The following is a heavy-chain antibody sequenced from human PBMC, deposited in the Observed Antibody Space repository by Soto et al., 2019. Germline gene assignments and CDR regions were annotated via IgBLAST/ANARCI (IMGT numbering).Heavy chain of an antibody. CDR3: ARDRQAPRITMVRGVIGYGMDV. CDR1: GYTFTSYG. CDR2: ISAYNGNT. J-gene: IGHJ6*02. V-gene: IGHV1-18*01. D-gene: IGHD3-10*01. Sequence: ASVKVSCKASGYTFTSYGITWVRQAPGQGLERMGWISAYNGNTNYAQKLQGRVTMTTDTSTSTAYMELRSLRSDDTAVYYCARDRQAPRITMVRGVIGYGMDVWGQGTTVTVSS.